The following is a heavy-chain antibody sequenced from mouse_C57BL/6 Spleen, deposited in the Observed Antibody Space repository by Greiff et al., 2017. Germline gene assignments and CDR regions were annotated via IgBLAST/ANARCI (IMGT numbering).Heavy chain of an antibody. Sequence: QVPLQPPGAELVKPGASVKLSCKASGYTFTSYWMPWVKQRPGQGLEWIGMIHPSSGSTNYNEKFKSKATLTVDTSSSTAYMQGSRLTTEDSADYYGERDGITTVVARDVDVWGKGTTLTVSS. V-gene: IGHV1-64*01. CDR1: GYTFTSYW. CDR2: IHPSSGST. D-gene: IGHD1-1*01. CDR3: ERDGITTVVARDVDV. J-gene: IGHJ2*01.